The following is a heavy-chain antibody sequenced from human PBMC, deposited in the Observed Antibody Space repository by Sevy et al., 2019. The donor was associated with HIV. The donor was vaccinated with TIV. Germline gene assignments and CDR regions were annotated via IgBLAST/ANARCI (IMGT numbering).Heavy chain of an antibody. D-gene: IGHD6-19*01. CDR2: ISGGGAAT. CDR1: GFTFIAFG. Sequence: GGSLRLSCSASGFTFIAFGMTWVRQAPGKGLEWVSGISGGGAATGYADSVKGRFTISRDNSKNTLYLQMNSLTAADTALYYCARYGRIPVAGHTWFDPWGLGTLVTVSS. J-gene: IGHJ5*02. V-gene: IGHV3-23*01. CDR3: ARYGRIPVAGHTWFDP.